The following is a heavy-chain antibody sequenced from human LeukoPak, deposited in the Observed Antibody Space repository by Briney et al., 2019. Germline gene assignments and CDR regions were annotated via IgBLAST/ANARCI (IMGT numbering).Heavy chain of an antibody. CDR1: GYTLTELS. CDR3: ATDPVFGMDV. V-gene: IGHV1-24*01. Sequence: EASVKVFCKVSGYTLTELSMHWVRQAPGKGLEWMGGFDPEDGETICAQKFQGRVTMTEDTSTDTAYMELSSLRSEDTAVYYCATDPVFGMDVWGQGTTVTVSS. CDR2: FDPEDGET. J-gene: IGHJ6*02.